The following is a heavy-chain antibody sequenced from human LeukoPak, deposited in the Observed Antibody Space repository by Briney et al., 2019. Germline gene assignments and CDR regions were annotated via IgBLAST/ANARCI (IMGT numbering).Heavy chain of an antibody. J-gene: IGHJ4*02. V-gene: IGHV3-23*01. CDR3: AKDVGAARRFFDY. D-gene: IGHD6-6*01. CDR1: GFTFSNYV. Sequence: GGSLRLSCAASGFTFSNYVMSWVRQAPGKGLEWVSAISGSDGGTFYADSVQGRFTISRDNSKNTLYLQMNSLRAEDTAVYYCAKDVGAARRFFDYWGQGTLVTVSS. CDR2: ISGSDGGT.